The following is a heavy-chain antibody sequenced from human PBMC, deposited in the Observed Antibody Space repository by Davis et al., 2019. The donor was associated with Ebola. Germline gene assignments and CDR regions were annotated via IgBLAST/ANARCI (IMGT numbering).Heavy chain of an antibody. D-gene: IGHD3-10*01. J-gene: IGHJ6*04. CDR2: INPNSGGT. V-gene: IGHV1-18*04. CDR3: TRGKWFDP. Sequence: ASVKVSCKASGYTFTSYGITWVRQAPGQGLEWMGRINPNSGGTNYAQRFQGRVTITADTSTHTAYMELSRLRSDDTAMYYCTRGKWFDPWGKGTTVTVSS. CDR1: GYTFTSYG.